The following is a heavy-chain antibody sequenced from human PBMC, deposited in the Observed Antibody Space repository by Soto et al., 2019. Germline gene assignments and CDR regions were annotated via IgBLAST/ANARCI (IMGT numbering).Heavy chain of an antibody. CDR1: GFTFSSYA. D-gene: IGHD2-21*02. CDR3: ARDGPVIVVVTWYFDL. V-gene: IGHV3-30-3*01. CDR2: ISYDGSNK. J-gene: IGHJ2*01. Sequence: QVQLVESGGGVVQPGRSLRLSCAASGFTFSSYAMHWVRQAPGKGLEWVAVISYDGSNKYYADSVKGRFTISRDNSKNXLYLQMNSLRAEDTAVYYCARDGPVIVVVTWYFDLWGRGTLVTVSS.